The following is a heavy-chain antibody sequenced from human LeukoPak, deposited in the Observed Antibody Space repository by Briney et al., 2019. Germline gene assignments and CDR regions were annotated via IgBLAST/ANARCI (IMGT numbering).Heavy chain of an antibody. Sequence: SETLSLTCTVSGGSISSYYWSWIRQPAGKGLEWIGRIFTSGSTNYNPSLKSRVTMSVDTAKNQFSLKLTSVTAADTAVYYCARGRYGSGSYFFDYWGQGSLVTVSS. J-gene: IGHJ4*02. CDR3: ARGRYGSGSYFFDY. CDR2: IFTSGST. D-gene: IGHD3-10*01. V-gene: IGHV4-4*07. CDR1: GGSISSYY.